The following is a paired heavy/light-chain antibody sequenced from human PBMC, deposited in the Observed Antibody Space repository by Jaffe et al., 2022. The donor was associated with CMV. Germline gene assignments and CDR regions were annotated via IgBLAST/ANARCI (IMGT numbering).Light chain of an antibody. V-gene: IGKV1-39*01. CDR3: QQSYSTPET. CDR1: QSISSY. J-gene: IGKJ2*01. Sequence: DIQMTQSPSSLSASVGDRVTITCRASQSISSYLNWYQQKPGKAPKLLIYAASSLQSGVPSRFSGSGSGTDFTLTISSLQPEDFATYYCQQSYSTPETFGQGTKLEIK. CDR2: AAS.
Heavy chain of an antibody. D-gene: IGHD3-22*01. J-gene: IGHJ5*02. Sequence: EVQLVESGGGLVKPGGSLRLSCAASGFTFSSYSMNWVRQAPGKGLEWVSSISSSSSYIYYADSVKGRFTISRDNAKNSLYLQMNSLRAEDTAVYYCARDVYDSSGYYYSPGANWFDPWGQGTLVTVSS. CDR1: GFTFSSYS. CDR3: ARDVYDSSGYYYSPGANWFDP. CDR2: ISSSSSYI. V-gene: IGHV3-21*01.